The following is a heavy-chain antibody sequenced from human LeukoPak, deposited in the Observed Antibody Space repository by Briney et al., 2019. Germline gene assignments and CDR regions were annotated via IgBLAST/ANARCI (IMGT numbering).Heavy chain of an antibody. V-gene: IGHV3-15*01. CDR2: IKSNTADGTT. D-gene: IGHD3-10*01. Sequence: AGSLRLSCAGSGFTFSDAWMAWVRQAPGKGLEWIGHIKSNTADGTTDYSAPVKGRFTISRDDSTNTLFLEMNSLKTEDTAVYLCATEFYGSANFNYWGQGTPATVSS. CDR1: GFTFSDAW. J-gene: IGHJ4*02. CDR3: ATEFYGSANFNY.